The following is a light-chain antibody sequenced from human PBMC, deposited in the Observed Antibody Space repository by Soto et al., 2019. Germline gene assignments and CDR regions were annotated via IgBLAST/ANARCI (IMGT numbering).Light chain of an antibody. V-gene: IGKV1-39*01. CDR3: QQTHGTPYN. J-gene: IGKJ2*01. CDR2: AAS. CDR1: QSIDRF. Sequence: DIRMSQSPPSLAASVGDRVTITCRASQSIDRFLNWYQQKSGIAPKLLIFAASSLQDGVPSRFSGSGSGTDFALTITSLQPEDFATYSGQQTHGTPYNFGQGTKLQIK.